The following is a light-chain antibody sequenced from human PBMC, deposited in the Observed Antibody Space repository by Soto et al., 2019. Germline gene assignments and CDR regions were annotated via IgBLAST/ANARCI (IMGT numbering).Light chain of an antibody. CDR3: QQDYSYPWT. J-gene: IGKJ1*01. V-gene: IGKV1-8*01. CDR1: QGISSY. CDR2: AAS. Sequence: ALRSTQSPSSLAASTCXXVTITSRASQGISSYLAWYQQKPGKAPKLLIYAASTLQSGVPSRFSGSGSGTDFTLTISCLQSEDFATYYCQQDYSYPWTFGQGSKVDIK.